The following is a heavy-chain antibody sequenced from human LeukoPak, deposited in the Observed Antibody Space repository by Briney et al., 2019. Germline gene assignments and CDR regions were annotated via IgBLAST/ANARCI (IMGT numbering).Heavy chain of an antibody. V-gene: IGHV4-4*02. CDR1: GDSITSYAW. J-gene: IGHJ4*02. D-gene: IGHD3-22*01. CDR3: ASRITMIVVVPLVL. Sequence: PSETLSLTCSVSGDSITSYAWWSWVRQPPGKGLEWIGEIHLNGITNYNPSLKSRVTMSIDKSNNQFSLNLSSVTAADTAVYYCASRITMIVVVPLVLWGQGTLVTVSS. CDR2: IHLNGIT.